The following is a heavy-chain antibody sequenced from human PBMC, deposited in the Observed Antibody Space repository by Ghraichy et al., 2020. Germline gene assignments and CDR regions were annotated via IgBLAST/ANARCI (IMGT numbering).Heavy chain of an antibody. V-gene: IGHV3-30*18. CDR3: AKVKASSSSKGAFDI. CDR1: GFTFSSYG. D-gene: IGHD6-6*01. Sequence: GGSLRLSCAASGFTFSSYGMHWVRQAPGKGLEWVAVISYDGSNKYYADSVKGRFTISRDNSKNTLYLQMNSLRAEDTAVYYCAKVKASSSSKGAFDIWGQGTMVTVSS. CDR2: ISYDGSNK. J-gene: IGHJ3*02.